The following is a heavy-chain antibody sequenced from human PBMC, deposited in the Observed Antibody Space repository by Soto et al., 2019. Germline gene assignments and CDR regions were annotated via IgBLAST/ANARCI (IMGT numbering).Heavy chain of an antibody. V-gene: IGHV3-23*01. J-gene: IGHJ4*02. Sequence: SLRLSCASSGFTFSSYAMSWVRQAPGKGLEWVSAISGSGGSTYYADSVKGRFTISRDNSKNTLYLQMNSLRAEDTAVYYCAKVNPYYDSSGYYFDYWGQGTLVTVSS. CDR1: GFTFSSYA. CDR2: ISGSGGST. D-gene: IGHD3-22*01. CDR3: AKVNPYYDSSGYYFDY.